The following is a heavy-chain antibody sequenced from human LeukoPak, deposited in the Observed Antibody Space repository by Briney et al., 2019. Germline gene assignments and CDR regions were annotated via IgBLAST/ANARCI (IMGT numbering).Heavy chain of an antibody. CDR2: IYYSGST. V-gene: IGHV4-39*01. CDR3: ARGEGWFDP. Sequence: PWETLSLTCTVSGGSISSSSYYWGWIRQPPGKGLEWIGSIYYSGSTYYNPSLKSRVTISVDTSKNQFSLKRSSVTAADTAVYYCARGEGWFDPWGQGTLVTVSS. CDR1: GGSISSSSYY. J-gene: IGHJ5*02.